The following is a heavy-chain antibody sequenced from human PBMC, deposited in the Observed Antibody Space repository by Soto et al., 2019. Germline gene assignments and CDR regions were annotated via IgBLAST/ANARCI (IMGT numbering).Heavy chain of an antibody. V-gene: IGHV3-7*04. CDR2: IKQDGSEK. CDR3: AREPLLTSGGSCFDF. J-gene: IGHJ4*02. CDR1: RFTFNNYW. Sequence: PGGSLRLSCAASRFTFNNYWMSWVRQAPGKGLEWVANIKQDGSEKYYVGTVTGRFTNSRDNSKDSLYLQMNSLRAEDTAVYYCAREPLLTSGGSCFDFWGQGT. D-gene: IGHD2-15*01.